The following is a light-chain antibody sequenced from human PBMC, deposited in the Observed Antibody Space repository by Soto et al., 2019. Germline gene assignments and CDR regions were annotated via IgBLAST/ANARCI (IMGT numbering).Light chain of an antibody. CDR3: QQYDIWPSLS. Sequence: EIVMTQSPATLSVSPGERATLSCRASDSVNSDLAWYQQKPGQAPRLLIYGASTRATGIPARFSSSGSGTEVTLTISSLQSEDFAVYYCQQYDIWPSLSFGGGTKVEI. J-gene: IGKJ4*01. CDR1: DSVNSD. V-gene: IGKV3-15*01. CDR2: GAS.